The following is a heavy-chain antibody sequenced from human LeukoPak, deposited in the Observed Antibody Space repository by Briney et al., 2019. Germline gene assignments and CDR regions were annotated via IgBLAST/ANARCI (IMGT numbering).Heavy chain of an antibody. CDR3: ARRSYNSPFRY. D-gene: IGHD5-24*01. V-gene: IGHV4-59*12. Sequence: KTSETLSLTCTVSGGSINSYYWSWIRQPPGKGLQWIGCIHYSGSTNYNPSLKSRVTISVDTSKNHFSLNLRSVTAADTAVYYCARRSYNSPFRYWGQGTPVTVSS. J-gene: IGHJ4*02. CDR2: IHYSGST. CDR1: GGSINSYY.